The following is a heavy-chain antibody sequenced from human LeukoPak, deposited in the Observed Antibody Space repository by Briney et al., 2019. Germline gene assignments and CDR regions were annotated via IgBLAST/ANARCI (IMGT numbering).Heavy chain of an antibody. Sequence: GGSLRLSCAASGFTFSSYAMSWARQAPGKGLEWVSDISGTGVSTYYADSVKGRFSISRDNYKNTLYLQMYSLRAEDTAVYYCSVRDQRCSDSGCLPWGQGTLVTVSS. D-gene: IGHD2-15*01. CDR1: GFTFSSYA. CDR2: ISGTGVST. CDR3: SVRDQRCSDSGCLP. J-gene: IGHJ5*02. V-gene: IGHV3-23*01.